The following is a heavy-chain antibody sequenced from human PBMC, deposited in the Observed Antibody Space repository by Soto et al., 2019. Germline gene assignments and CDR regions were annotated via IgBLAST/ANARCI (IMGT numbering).Heavy chain of an antibody. J-gene: IGHJ4*02. CDR3: ARRSSSWYFDY. V-gene: IGHV3-23*01. Sequence: EVQLLESGGGLVQPGGSLRLSCAASGFTFSSYAMSWVRQALGKGLEWVSVISGSGGSTYYADSVKGRFTISRDNSKNTLYLQMNSLRAEDTAVYYCARRSSSWYFDYWGQGTLVTVSS. D-gene: IGHD6-13*01. CDR1: GFTFSSYA. CDR2: ISGSGGST.